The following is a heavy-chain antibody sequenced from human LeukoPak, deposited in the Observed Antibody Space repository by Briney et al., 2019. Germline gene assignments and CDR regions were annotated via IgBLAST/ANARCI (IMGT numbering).Heavy chain of an antibody. CDR2: IYGGGTT. D-gene: IGHD1-26*01. Sequence: GGSLRLSCVASGFTFSSDYMSWVRQAPGKGLEWVSVIYGGGTTYYADSVKGKFTISRDNSKNTLFLQMNGLRVDDTAVYYCARDPGIANGMVDWGQGTTVTVFS. V-gene: IGHV3-66*01. CDR3: ARDPGIANGMVD. CDR1: GFTFSSDY. J-gene: IGHJ6*02.